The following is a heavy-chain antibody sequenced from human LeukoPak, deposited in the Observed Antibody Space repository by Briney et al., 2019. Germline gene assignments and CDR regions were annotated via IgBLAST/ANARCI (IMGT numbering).Heavy chain of an antibody. CDR1: GGSISSSGYY. CDR3: ARTGNTAVPPYFDY. D-gene: IGHD3-10*01. V-gene: IGHV4-39*01. Sequence: SETLSLTCTVSGGSISSSGYYWGWIRQPPGKGLEWTGTIYNSGSTYYNPSLNSRVTISVDTSKNQFSLKLSSVTAADTAVYYCARTGNTAVPPYFDYWGQGALVTASS. CDR2: IYNSGST. J-gene: IGHJ4*02.